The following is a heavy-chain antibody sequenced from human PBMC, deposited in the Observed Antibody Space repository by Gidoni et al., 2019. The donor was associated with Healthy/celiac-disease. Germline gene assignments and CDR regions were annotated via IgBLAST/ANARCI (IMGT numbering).Heavy chain of an antibody. CDR3: AKDMGPIFGVVTRLWFGP. D-gene: IGHD3-3*01. CDR1: GFTFADYA. CDR2: ISWNGGSI. V-gene: IGHV3-9*01. Sequence: EVQLVESGGDLVQPGGSLRLSCAASGFTFADYAMHWVRQAPGKGLEWVSGISWNGGSIAYADSVKGRFTISRDNAKNSLYLQMNSLRAEDTALYYCAKDMGPIFGVVTRLWFGPWGQGTLVTVSS. J-gene: IGHJ5*02.